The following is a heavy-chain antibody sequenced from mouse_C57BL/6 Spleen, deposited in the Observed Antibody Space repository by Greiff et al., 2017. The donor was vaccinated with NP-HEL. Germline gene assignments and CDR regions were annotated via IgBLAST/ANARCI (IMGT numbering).Heavy chain of an antibody. Sequence: QVQLKESGPGLVAPSQSLSITCTVSGFSLTSYGVHWVRQPPGKGLEWLGVIWAGGSTNYNSALMSRLSISKDNSKDQVFLQMNSRQTDGPALYYCARLQDIWGQGTNLTVSS. CDR1: GFSLTSYG. D-gene: IGHD1-3*01. CDR2: IWAGGST. CDR3: ARLQDI. V-gene: IGHV2-9*02. J-gene: IGHJ2*01.